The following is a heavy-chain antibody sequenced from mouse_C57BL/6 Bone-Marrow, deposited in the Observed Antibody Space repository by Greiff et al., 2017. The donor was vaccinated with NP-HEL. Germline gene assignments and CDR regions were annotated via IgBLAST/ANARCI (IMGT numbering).Heavy chain of an antibody. CDR3: ARHRYYGSSSEYAMDY. CDR2: ISNLAYSI. Sequence: EVKVVESGGGLVQPGGSLKLSCAASGFTFSDYGMAWVRQAPRKGPEWVAFISNLAYSIYYADTVTGRFTISRENAKNTLYLEMSSLRSEDTAMYYCARHRYYGSSSEYAMDYWGQGTSVTVSS. D-gene: IGHD1-1*01. V-gene: IGHV5-15*01. CDR1: GFTFSDYG. J-gene: IGHJ4*01.